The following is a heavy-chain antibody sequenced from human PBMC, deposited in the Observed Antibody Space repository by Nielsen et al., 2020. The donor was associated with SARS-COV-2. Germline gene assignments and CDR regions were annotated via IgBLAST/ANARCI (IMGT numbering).Heavy chain of an antibody. Sequence: GSLRLSCAASGFTFSNYALHWVRQAPGKGLEWVAIISYEGRTKYNADSVKGRFIISRHNSQNTLYLQMNSLRVEDTAVHYCAREGPDSSSSYFDYWGQGTLVTVSS. D-gene: IGHD6-6*01. CDR2: ISYEGRTK. CDR1: GFTFSNYA. J-gene: IGHJ4*02. CDR3: AREGPDSSSSYFDY. V-gene: IGHV3-30*04.